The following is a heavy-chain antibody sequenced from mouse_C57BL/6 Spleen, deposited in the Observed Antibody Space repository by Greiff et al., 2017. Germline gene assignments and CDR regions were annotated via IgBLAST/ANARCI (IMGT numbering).Heavy chain of an antibody. D-gene: IGHD1-1*01. V-gene: IGHV5-4*01. CDR2: ISDGGSYT. CDR1: GFTFSSYA. J-gene: IGHJ2*01. CDR3: ARETTVVADY. Sequence: EVQLVESGGGLVKPGGSLKLSCAASGFTFSSYAMSWVRQTPEKRLEWVATISDGGSYTYYPDNVKGRFTISRDNAKNNLYLQMSHLKSEDTAMYYCARETTVVADYWGQGTTLTVSS.